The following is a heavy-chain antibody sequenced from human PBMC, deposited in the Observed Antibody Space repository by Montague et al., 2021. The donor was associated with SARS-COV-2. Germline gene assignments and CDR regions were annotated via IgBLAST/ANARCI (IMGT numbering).Heavy chain of an antibody. Sequence: PALVKPTQTLTLTCTFSGFSLSTSGVGVGWIRQPPGKALEWLALIYWDDDKRYSPSLKSRLTITKDTSKNQVVLTMTNMDPVDTATYYCAHKSAMFTAFYFDYWGQGTLVTVSS. CDR3: AHKSAMFTAFYFDY. D-gene: IGHD5-18*01. CDR1: GFSLSTSGVG. V-gene: IGHV2-5*02. J-gene: IGHJ4*02. CDR2: IYWDDDK.